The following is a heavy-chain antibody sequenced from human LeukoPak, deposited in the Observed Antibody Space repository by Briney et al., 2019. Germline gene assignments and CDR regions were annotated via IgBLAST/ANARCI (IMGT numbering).Heavy chain of an antibody. CDR3: ATRGYCSSTSCYRDLLYFDY. V-gene: IGHV1-24*01. J-gene: IGHJ4*02. D-gene: IGHD2-2*02. CDR2: FDPEDGET. CDR1: GYTLTELS. Sequence: ASVKVSCKVSGYTLTELSMHWVRQAPGKGLEWTGGFDPEDGETIYAQKFQGRVTMTEDTSTDTAYMELSSLRSEDTAVYYCATRGYCSSTSCYRDLLYFDYWGQGTLVTVSS.